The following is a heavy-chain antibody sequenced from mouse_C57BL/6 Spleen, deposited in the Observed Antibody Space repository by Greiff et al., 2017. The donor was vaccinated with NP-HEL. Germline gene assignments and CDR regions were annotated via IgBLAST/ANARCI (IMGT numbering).Heavy chain of an antibody. D-gene: IGHD4-1*01. CDR1: GYTFTSYW. Sequence: VQLQQSGAELVKPGASVKLSCKASGYTFTSYWMHWVKQRPGQGLEWIGMIHPNSGSTNYNEKFKSKATLTVDKSSSTAYMQLSSLTSEDSAVYYCARSRTGTNWYFDVWGTGTTVTVSS. V-gene: IGHV1-64*01. J-gene: IGHJ1*03. CDR3: ARSRTGTNWYFDV. CDR2: IHPNSGST.